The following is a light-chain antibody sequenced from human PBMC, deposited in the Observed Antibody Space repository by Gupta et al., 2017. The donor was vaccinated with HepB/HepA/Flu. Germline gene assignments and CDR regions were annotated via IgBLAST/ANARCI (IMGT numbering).Light chain of an antibody. V-gene: IGLV3-21*03. CDR3: QVWDSSSDHVV. Sequence: SYVLTQPPSLSVAPGKTARITCGGNNIGSKSVHWYQQKPGQAPVLVVYDDSDRPSGITERFSGSNTGNKATPTISSVEAGDEADDYCQVWDSSSDHVVFGGGTKLTVL. J-gene: IGLJ2*01. CDR1: NIGSKS. CDR2: DDS.